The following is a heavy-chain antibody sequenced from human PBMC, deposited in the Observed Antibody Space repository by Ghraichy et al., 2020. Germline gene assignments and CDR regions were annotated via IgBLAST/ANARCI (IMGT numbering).Heavy chain of an antibody. CDR3: ARVLTTSYSTMDV. CDR2: MSNSGRT. D-gene: IGHD1-1*01. Sequence: SETLSLTCTVSGASVSSHYWNWLRQTPEKGLEWIGQMSNSGRTKYNASLKGRVTISVDTSKNHVYLKVTSVTAADTAVYYCARVLTTSYSTMDVWGQGTTVTVSS. V-gene: IGHV4-59*02. CDR1: GASVSSHY. J-gene: IGHJ6*02.